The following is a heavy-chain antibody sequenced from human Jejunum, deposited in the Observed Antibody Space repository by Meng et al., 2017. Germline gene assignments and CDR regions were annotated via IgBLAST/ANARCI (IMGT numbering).Heavy chain of an antibody. D-gene: IGHD2-2*01. CDR2: IYHNGNT. Sequence: QVQLQESGPGLVKPSGTLSLTCAVSGGSSSSSHWWSWVRQPPGKGLEWIGEIYHNGNTNYNPSLKSRVTISSDKSKNQFSLKLSSVTAADTAVYYCARLGYCSSTSCYPDYWGQGTLVTVSS. CDR1: GGSSSSSHW. CDR3: ARLGYCSSTSCYPDY. V-gene: IGHV4-4*02. J-gene: IGHJ4*02.